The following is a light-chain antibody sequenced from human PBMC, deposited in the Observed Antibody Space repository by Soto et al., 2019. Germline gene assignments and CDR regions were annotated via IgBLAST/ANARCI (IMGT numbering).Light chain of an antibody. CDR2: EVN. V-gene: IGLV2-8*01. CDR3: SSYAGINNLGV. Sequence: QSALTQPPSASGSPGQSVTISCTGTSSDVCGYKYVSWYQQHPGKAPKLMIFEVNKRPSGVPDRFSGSKSGNTASLTVSGLQAEDEADYYCSSYAGINNLGVFGTGTKLPVL. CDR1: SSDVCGYKY. J-gene: IGLJ1*01.